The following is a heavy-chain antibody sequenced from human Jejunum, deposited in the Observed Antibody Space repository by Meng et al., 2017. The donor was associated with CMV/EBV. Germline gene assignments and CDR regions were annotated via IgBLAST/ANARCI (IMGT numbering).Heavy chain of an antibody. V-gene: IGHV3-23*01. CDR1: GFSFSNYV. D-gene: IGHD2-21*02. Sequence: AASGFSFSNYVMGWVRWAPGKGLQWVSSITSRGGNTYYLASVNGRFTISRDNSKNTLYLQMNSLRAEDTAIYYCAKTGDGFTFDYWGQGTVVTVSS. J-gene: IGHJ4*02. CDR3: AKTGDGFTFDY. CDR2: ITSRGGNT.